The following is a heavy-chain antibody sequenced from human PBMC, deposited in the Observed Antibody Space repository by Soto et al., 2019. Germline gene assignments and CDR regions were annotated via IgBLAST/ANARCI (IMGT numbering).Heavy chain of an antibody. J-gene: IGHJ4*02. CDR2: ISVYNGNT. V-gene: IGHV1-18*01. CDR3: ARTATYYDILTGYRKAYYFDY. D-gene: IGHD3-9*01. Sequence: GASVKVSCKASGYTFTSYGITWVRQAPGQGLEWMGWISVYNGNTNYAQKLQGRVTMTTDTSTSTAYMELRSLRSDDTAVYYCARTATYYDILTGYRKAYYFDYWGQGTLVTVS. CDR1: GYTFTSYG.